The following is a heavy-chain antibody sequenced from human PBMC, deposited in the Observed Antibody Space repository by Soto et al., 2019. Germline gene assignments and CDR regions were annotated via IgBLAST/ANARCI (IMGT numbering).Heavy chain of an antibody. Sequence: QLQLQESGSGLVKPSQTLSLTCAVSGGSISSVGYSWAGIRRPPGKGLEWIGYIYHGSTYYNPSLKSRVTISVDRSKNQFSLKLSSVTAADTAVYYCARAGGLGAVAVDYWGQGTLVTVSS. V-gene: IGHV4-30-2*01. CDR2: IYHGST. CDR1: GGSISSVGYS. J-gene: IGHJ4*02. D-gene: IGHD6-19*01. CDR3: ARAGGLGAVAVDY.